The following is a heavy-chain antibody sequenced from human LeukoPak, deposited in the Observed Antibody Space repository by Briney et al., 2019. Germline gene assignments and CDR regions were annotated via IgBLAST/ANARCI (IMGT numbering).Heavy chain of an antibody. CDR2: ISSSSSYI. D-gene: IGHD6-13*01. J-gene: IGHJ4*02. CDR1: GFTFSSYS. CDR3: VTAAGLGVYYFDY. Sequence: GSLRLSFAASGFTFSSYSMNWVRPAPGEGLEWVSSISSSSSYIYYADSVKGRFTISRDNAKTSLYLQMNSLRAEDTAVYYCVTAAGLGVYYFDYWGQGTLVTVSS. V-gene: IGHV3-21*01.